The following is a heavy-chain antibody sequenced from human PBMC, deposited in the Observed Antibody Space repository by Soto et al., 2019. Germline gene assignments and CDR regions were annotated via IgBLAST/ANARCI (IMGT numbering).Heavy chain of an antibody. CDR3: VKMGGFAF. CDR2: ITSDGRST. CDR1: GFTVSKYC. D-gene: IGHD3-16*01. J-gene: IGHJ4*02. V-gene: IGHV3-74*01. Sequence: EVQLVESGGGLVQPGGSLRLSCVASGFTVSKYCMHWVRQAPGKGLVWLSRITSDGRSTSYADSVKGRFTISRDNANNTVFLQMNSRRAEDTAVYYCVKMGGFAFWGQGAVFTVSS.